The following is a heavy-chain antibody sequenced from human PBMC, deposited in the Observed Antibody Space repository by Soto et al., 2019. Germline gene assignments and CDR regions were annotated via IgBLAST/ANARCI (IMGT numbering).Heavy chain of an antibody. CDR3: ARTLVGAPPFDY. CDR1: GGSISSGNYY. CDR2: IYYSGST. Sequence: QVQLQESGPGLVKPSQTLSLTCTVSGGSISSGNYYWSWIRQPPGKGLEWFGYIYYSGSTNYNPSLKSRVTISVDTSKNQFSLKLSSVTAADTAVYYCARTLVGAPPFDYWGQGTLVTVSS. J-gene: IGHJ4*02. D-gene: IGHD1-26*01. V-gene: IGHV4-30-4*01.